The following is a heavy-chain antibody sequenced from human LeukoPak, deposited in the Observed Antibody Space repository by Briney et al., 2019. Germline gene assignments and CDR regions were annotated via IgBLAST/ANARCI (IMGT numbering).Heavy chain of an antibody. CDR1: GFTVSSNS. Sequence: GGSLRLSCTVSGFTVSSNSMSWVRQAPGKGLEWVSFIYSDNTHYSDSVKGRFTISRNNAKNSLYLQMNSLRAEDTAVYYCARDIQTVAGSSSNFHYWGQGTLVTVSS. CDR2: IYSDNT. CDR3: ARDIQTVAGSSSNFHY. J-gene: IGHJ4*02. D-gene: IGHD6-19*01. V-gene: IGHV3-53*01.